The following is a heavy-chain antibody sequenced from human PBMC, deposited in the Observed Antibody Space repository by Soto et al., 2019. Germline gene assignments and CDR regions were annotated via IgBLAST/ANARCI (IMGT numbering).Heavy chain of an antibody. J-gene: IGHJ6*02. V-gene: IGHV4-34*01. CDR1: GGSFSGYY. Sequence: QVQLQQWGAGLLKPSETLSLTCAVYGGSFSGYYWSWIRQPPGKGLEWIGEINHSGSTNYNPSLKRRVTISLDTSKNQFSLKLSSVTAADTAVYYCAARKPRYYYYGMDVWGQGTTVTVSS. CDR3: AARKPRYYYYGMDV. CDR2: INHSGST.